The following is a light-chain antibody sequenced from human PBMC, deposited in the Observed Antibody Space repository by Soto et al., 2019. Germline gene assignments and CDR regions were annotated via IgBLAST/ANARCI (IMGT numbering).Light chain of an antibody. J-gene: IGKJ1*01. CDR1: QSVLYSSNNKNY. CDR3: QQYYSSRT. CDR2: WAS. V-gene: IGKV4-1*01. Sequence: DIVMTQSPDSLAVSLGERATINCKSSQSVLYSSNNKNYLAWYQQKPGQPPKLLIYWASIRESGVPDRFTGSGSGTDFTLTISSLQAEDVAGYYCQQYYSSRTFGQGTKVEIK.